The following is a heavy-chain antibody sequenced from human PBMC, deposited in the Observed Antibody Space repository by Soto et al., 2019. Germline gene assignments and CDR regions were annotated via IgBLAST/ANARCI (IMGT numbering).Heavy chain of an antibody. V-gene: IGHV4-34*01. Sequence: SETLSLTCAVYGGSFSGYYWTWIRQPPGTGLEWIGEINHSGSTNYNPSLKSRVTISVDTSKNQFSLKLSSVTAADTAVYYCARHPGYYDILTGSGGPRYYFDYWGQGTLVTVSS. CDR1: GGSFSGYY. D-gene: IGHD3-9*01. CDR3: ARHPGYYDILTGSGGPRYYFDY. CDR2: INHSGST. J-gene: IGHJ4*02.